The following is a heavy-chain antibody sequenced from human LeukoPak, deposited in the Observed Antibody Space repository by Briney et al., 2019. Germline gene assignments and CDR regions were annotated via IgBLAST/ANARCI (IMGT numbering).Heavy chain of an antibody. CDR1: GFTFTNYG. J-gene: IGHJ4*02. D-gene: IGHD1-26*01. CDR2: INNSGGNT. CDR3: ARSLKWNLLGFDN. V-gene: IGHV3-23*01. Sequence: GGSLTLSCAASGFTFTNYGMNWVRQAPGKGLEWVSVINNSGGNTFYADSVKGRFIISRDNSKNTLYLQMSRLRAEDTAVYYCARSLKWNLLGFDNWGGESLVTVSS.